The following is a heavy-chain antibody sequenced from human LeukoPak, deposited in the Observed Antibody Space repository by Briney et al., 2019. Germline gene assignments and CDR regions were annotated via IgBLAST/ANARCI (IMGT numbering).Heavy chain of an antibody. CDR3: ARRGASGAFDI. Sequence: SETLSLTCTVSGGSISSGDYYWSWIRQPPGKGLEWIGYIYYSGSTNYNPSLKSRVTISVDTSKNQFSLKLSSVTAADTAVYYCARRGASGAFDIWGQGTMVTVSS. J-gene: IGHJ3*02. CDR2: IYYSGST. CDR1: GGSISSGDYY. V-gene: IGHV4-30-4*08. D-gene: IGHD3-10*01.